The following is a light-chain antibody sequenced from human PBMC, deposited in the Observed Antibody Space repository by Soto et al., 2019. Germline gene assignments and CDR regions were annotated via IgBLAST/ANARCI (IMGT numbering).Light chain of an antibody. V-gene: IGKV3D-20*02. CDR2: GAS. J-gene: IGKJ5*01. CDR3: QQRHSYPIT. Sequence: EIGFSHSPVCRSLCPGGGPTISCRPSQNVSNNYLAWYQQKPGQAPRLLIYGASNRATGIPDRFSGSGSGTDFTLTISRLEPEDFAVYYCQQRHSYPITFGQGTRLEIK. CDR1: QNVSNNY.